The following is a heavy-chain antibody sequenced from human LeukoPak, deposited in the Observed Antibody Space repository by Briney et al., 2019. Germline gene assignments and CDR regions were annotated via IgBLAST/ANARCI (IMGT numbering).Heavy chain of an antibody. CDR3: ATPRGYSYGNTFDY. Sequence: GASVKLSCKVSGYTFTDYYMHWVPQAPGKGLEWMALVDPEDGETIYAEKFQGRVTITADTSTHTAYMELSSLRSEDTAVYYCATPRGYSYGNTFDYWGQGTLVTVSS. V-gene: IGHV1-69-2*01. CDR2: VDPEDGET. J-gene: IGHJ4*02. CDR1: GYTFTDYY. D-gene: IGHD5-18*01.